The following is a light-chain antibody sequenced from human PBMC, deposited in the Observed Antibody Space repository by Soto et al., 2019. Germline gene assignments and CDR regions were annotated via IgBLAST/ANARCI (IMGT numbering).Light chain of an antibody. Sequence: DIVMTQSPDSLAVSLGERATINCKSSRTLLYNTSNYLTWYQVKPGQPPKLLFYWASTRESGVPDRFSASGSGTDFTLTISSLQAEDVAIYYCQQYSIPPWTFGQGTRLEIK. CDR3: QQYSIPPWT. CDR2: WAS. J-gene: IGKJ1*01. V-gene: IGKV4-1*01. CDR1: RTLLYNTSNY.